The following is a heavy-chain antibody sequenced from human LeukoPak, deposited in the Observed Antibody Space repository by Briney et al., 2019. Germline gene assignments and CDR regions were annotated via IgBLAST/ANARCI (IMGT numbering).Heavy chain of an antibody. V-gene: IGHV4-59*12. CDR2: IYYSGST. D-gene: IGHD4-11*01. J-gene: IGHJ4*02. CDR3: ARLLPMTTVTTGMVDY. Sequence: PSETLSLTCTVSGGSISSYYWSWIRQPPGKGLEWIGYIYYSGSTNYNPSLKSRVTISVDTSKNQFSLKLSSVTAADTAVYYCARLLPMTTVTTGMVDYWGQGTLVTVSS. CDR1: GGSISSYY.